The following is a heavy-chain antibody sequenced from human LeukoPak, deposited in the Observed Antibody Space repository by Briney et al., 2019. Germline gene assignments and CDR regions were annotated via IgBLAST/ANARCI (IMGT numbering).Heavy chain of an antibody. CDR1: GGSISSGSYY. V-gene: IGHV4-61*02. J-gene: IGHJ5*02. Sequence: SQTLSLTCTVSGGSISSGSYYWSWIRQPAGKGPEWIGRIYTSGSTNYNPSLKSRVTISVDTSKNQFSLKLSSVTAADTAVYYCARGSGSYSRSWGQGTLVTVSS. D-gene: IGHD1-26*01. CDR2: IYTSGST. CDR3: ARGSGSYSRS.